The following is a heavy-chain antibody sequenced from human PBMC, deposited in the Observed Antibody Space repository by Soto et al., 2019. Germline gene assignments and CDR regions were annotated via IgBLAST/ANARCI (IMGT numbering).Heavy chain of an antibody. V-gene: IGHV3-74*01. Sequence: GGSLRFSCAASGFTFSSYWMHWVRQAPGKGLVWVSRINSDGSSTSYADSVKGRFTISRDNAKNTLYLQMNSLRAEDTAVYYCARTPDYYDSHVFDYWGQGTLVTVSS. D-gene: IGHD3-22*01. CDR3: ARTPDYYDSHVFDY. CDR2: INSDGSST. CDR1: GFTFSSYW. J-gene: IGHJ4*02.